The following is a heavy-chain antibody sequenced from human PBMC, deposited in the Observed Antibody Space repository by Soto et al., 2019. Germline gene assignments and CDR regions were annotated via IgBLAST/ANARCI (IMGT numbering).Heavy chain of an antibody. CDR3: AREYDSSGYYGYWFDP. Sequence: GPSVKVSCKASGGTFSSYAISWVRQAPGQGLEWMGGIIPIFGTANYAQKFQGRVTITADESTSTAYMELSSLRSEDTAVYYCAREYDSSGYYGYWFDPWGEGTLVTVSA. V-gene: IGHV1-69*13. CDR2: IIPIFGTA. D-gene: IGHD3-22*01. J-gene: IGHJ5*02. CDR1: GGTFSSYA.